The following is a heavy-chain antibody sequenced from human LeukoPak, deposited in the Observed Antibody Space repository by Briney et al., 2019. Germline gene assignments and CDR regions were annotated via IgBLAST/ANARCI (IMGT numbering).Heavy chain of an antibody. CDR3: ARVITMIVVAEPGPFWFDP. Sequence: SETLSLTCTVSGGSISSYYWSWIRQPAGKGLEWIGRIYTSGSTNYNPSLKSRVTMSVDTSKNQFSLKLSSVTAADTAVYYCARVITMIVVAEPGPFWFDPWGQGTLVTVSS. J-gene: IGHJ5*02. V-gene: IGHV4-4*07. D-gene: IGHD3-22*01. CDR1: GGSISSYY. CDR2: IYTSGST.